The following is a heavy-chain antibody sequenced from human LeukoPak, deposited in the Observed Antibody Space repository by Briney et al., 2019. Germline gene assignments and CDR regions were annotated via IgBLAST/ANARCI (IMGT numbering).Heavy chain of an antibody. CDR3: ARAIGYSYWIDY. V-gene: IGHV3-74*01. CDR2: INSDGSST. J-gene: IGHJ4*02. CDR1: GFTFSSYW. D-gene: IGHD5-18*01. Sequence: GGSLRLSCAASGFTFSSYWMHWVRQAPGKGLVWVSRINSDGSSTSYADSVKGRFTISRDNAKNTQYLQMNSLRAEDTAVYYCARAIGYSYWIDYWGQGTLVTVSS.